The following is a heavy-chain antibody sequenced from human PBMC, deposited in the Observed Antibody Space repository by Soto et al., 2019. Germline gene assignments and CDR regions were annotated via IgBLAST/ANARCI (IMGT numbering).Heavy chain of an antibody. D-gene: IGHD2-2*01. J-gene: IGHJ6*03. CDR2: IYYSGST. CDR1: GGSISSYY. Sequence: SETLSLTCTVSGGSISSYYWSWIRQPPGKGLEWIGYIYYSGSTNYNPSLKSRVTISVDTSKNQFSLKLSSVTAADTAVYYCASSKGYCSSTSCYRLYYYYMDVWGKGTTVTVSS. V-gene: IGHV4-59*01. CDR3: ASSKGYCSSTSCYRLYYYYMDV.